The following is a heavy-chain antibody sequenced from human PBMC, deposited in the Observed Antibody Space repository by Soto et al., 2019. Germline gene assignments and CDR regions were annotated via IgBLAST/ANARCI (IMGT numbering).Heavy chain of an antibody. CDR1: GGSFSGYY. Sequence: QVQLQQWGAGLLKPSETLSLTCAVYGGSFSGYYWSWIRQPPGKGLEWIGEINHSGSTNYNPSLKSRVTLSVDTSKNQFSLKLSSVTAADTAVYYCARLIAAAAPGDYNWFDPWGQGTLVTVSS. V-gene: IGHV4-34*01. D-gene: IGHD6-13*01. CDR3: ARLIAAAAPGDYNWFDP. J-gene: IGHJ5*02. CDR2: INHSGST.